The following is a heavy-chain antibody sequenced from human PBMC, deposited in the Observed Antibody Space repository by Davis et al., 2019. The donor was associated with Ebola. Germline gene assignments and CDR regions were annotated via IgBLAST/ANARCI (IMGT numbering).Heavy chain of an antibody. CDR3: ARATGYYYYYGMDV. CDR1: GFTFSSYA. D-gene: IGHD1-1*01. J-gene: IGHJ6*02. Sequence: GESLKISCAASGFTFSSYAMSLVRQAPGKGLEWVSAISGSGGSTYYADSVKGRSTISSANSKNTLYLRMNSLSAEDTAVYYCARATGYYYYYGMDVWGQGTTVTVSS. V-gene: IGHV3-23*01. CDR2: ISGSGGST.